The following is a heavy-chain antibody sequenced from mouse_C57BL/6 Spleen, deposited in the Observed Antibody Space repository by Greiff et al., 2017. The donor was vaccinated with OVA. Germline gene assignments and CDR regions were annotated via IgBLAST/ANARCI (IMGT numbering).Heavy chain of an antibody. CDR2: ISSGSSTN. CDR1: GFTFSDYG. D-gene: IGHD4-1*01. J-gene: IGHJ2*01. V-gene: IGHV5-17*01. Sequence: EVKLQESGGGLVKPGGSLKLSCAASGFTFSDYGMHWVRQAPEKGLEWVAYISSGSSTNYYADTVKGRFTISRDNAKNTLFMQMTSLRSEDTAIYYCARDGTGDFDYWGQGTTLTVSS. CDR3: ARDGTGDFDY.